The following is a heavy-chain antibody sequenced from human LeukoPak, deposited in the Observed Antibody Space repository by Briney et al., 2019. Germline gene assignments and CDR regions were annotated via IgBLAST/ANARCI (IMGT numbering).Heavy chain of an antibody. CDR3: AREYYYYGMDV. Sequence: SETLSLTCAVYGGSFSGYYWSWIRQPPGKGLEWIGEINHSGSTNYNPSLKSRVTISVDTSKNQFSLKLSSVTAADTAVYYCAREYYYYGMDVWGQGITVTVSS. CDR2: INHSGST. J-gene: IGHJ6*02. V-gene: IGHV4-34*01. CDR1: GGSFSGYY.